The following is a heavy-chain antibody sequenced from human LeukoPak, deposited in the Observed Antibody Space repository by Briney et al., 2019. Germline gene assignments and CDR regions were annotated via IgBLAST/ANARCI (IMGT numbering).Heavy chain of an antibody. CDR2: IWYDGSNK. CDR3: ARERTPSGSYYYYYGMDV. Sequence: PGGSLRLSCAASGFTFSSYGMHWVRQAPGKGLEWVAVIWYDGSNKYYADSVKGRFTISRDNSKNTLYLQMNSLRAEDTAVYYCARERTPSGSYYYYYGMDVWGQGTTVTVSS. J-gene: IGHJ6*02. V-gene: IGHV3-30*19. CDR1: GFTFSSYG. D-gene: IGHD1-26*01.